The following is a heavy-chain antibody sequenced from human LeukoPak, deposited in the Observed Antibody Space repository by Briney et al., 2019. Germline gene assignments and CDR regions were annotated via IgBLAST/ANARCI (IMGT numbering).Heavy chain of an antibody. Sequence: PGGSLRPSCAASGVIFSSFAMSWVRQAQGKGLEWVSAISGSGGSTYYADSVKGRFTISRGNSKNTLYLQMNSLRAEDTAVYYCAKDLMATDFDYWGQGTLVTVSS. D-gene: IGHD5-24*01. V-gene: IGHV3-23*01. CDR1: GVIFSSFA. CDR2: ISGSGGST. CDR3: AKDLMATDFDY. J-gene: IGHJ4*02.